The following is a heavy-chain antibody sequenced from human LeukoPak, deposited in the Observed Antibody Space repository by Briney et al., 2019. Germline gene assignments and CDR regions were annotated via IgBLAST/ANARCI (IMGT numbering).Heavy chain of an antibody. CDR3: ARESGVVAATVFIYYFDY. Sequence: ASVKVSCKASGGTSSSYAISWVRQAPGQGLEWMGRIIPIFGTANYAQKFQGRVTITTDESTSTAYMELSSLRSEDTAVYYCARESGVVAATVFIYYFDYWGQGTLVTVSS. CDR1: GGTSSSYA. D-gene: IGHD2-15*01. V-gene: IGHV1-69*05. CDR2: IIPIFGTA. J-gene: IGHJ4*02.